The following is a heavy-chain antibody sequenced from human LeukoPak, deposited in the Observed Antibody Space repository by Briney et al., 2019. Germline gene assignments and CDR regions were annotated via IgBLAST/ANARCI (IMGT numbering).Heavy chain of an antibody. D-gene: IGHD3-10*01. J-gene: IGHJ5*02. V-gene: IGHV4-38-2*02. CDR3: ARDPVPITMVRGVIITSIPNWFDP. CDR2: IYQSGST. Sequence: SETLSLTCSVSGYSIRSGYHWAWFRQAPGKGLEWMGSIYQSGSTYDNLSLKSRVTLSVDTSRNQFSLKLSSVTAADTAVYYCARDPVPITMVRGVIITSIPNWFDPWGQGTLVTVSS. CDR1: GYSIRSGYH.